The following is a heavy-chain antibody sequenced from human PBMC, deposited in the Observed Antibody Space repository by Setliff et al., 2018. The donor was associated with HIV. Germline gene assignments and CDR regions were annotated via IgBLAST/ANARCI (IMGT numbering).Heavy chain of an antibody. D-gene: IGHD2-15*01. V-gene: IGHV1-18*01. CDR3: ARVGEYCSGISCYSGGEIDY. J-gene: IGHJ4*02. Sequence: ASVKVSCKASGYTLISYGITWVRQAPGQGLEWMGWISAYNGDTKYAQRLQGRVIMTTDTSTNTAYMELRNLRSDDTAIYYCARVGEYCSGISCYSGGEIDYWGQGTLVTVSS. CDR1: GYTLISYG. CDR2: ISAYNGDT.